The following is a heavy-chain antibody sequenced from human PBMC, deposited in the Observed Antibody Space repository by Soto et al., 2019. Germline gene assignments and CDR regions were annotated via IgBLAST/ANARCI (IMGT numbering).Heavy chain of an antibody. D-gene: IGHD2-2*01. Sequence: GGSLKISCKVAGYSFSTYWIVWVRQMPGKGLEWMGAIYPGDSDTRYSPSFRGQVTISADKSINTAYLQWNSLKASDTAMYYCARHKGYCSSTSCYGMDVWGQGATVTVSS. CDR1: GYSFSTYW. V-gene: IGHV5-51*01. CDR3: ARHKGYCSSTSCYGMDV. J-gene: IGHJ6*02. CDR2: IYPGDSDT.